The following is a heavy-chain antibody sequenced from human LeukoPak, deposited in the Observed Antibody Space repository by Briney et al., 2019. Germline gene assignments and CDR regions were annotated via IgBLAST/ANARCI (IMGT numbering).Heavy chain of an antibody. CDR2: IRYDGSNK. V-gene: IGHV3-30*02. CDR3: AKDSKRWKTYYYEAGSYYFDY. CDR1: GFTFSSYG. Sequence: GGSLRLSCAAPGFTFSSYGMHWVRQAPGKGLEWVAFIRYDGSNKYYADSVKGRFTISRDNSKNTLYLQMNSLRPEDTAVYYCAKDSKRWKTYYYEAGSYYFDYWGQGTRVTVSS. J-gene: IGHJ4*02. D-gene: IGHD3-10*01.